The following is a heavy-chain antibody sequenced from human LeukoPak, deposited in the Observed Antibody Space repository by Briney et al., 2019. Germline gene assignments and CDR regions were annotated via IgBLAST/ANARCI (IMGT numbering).Heavy chain of an antibody. CDR1: GFTVSSNY. V-gene: IGHV3-66*01. Sequence: GGSLRLSCAASGFTVSSNYMSWVRQAPGKGLEWVSVIYSGGGTYYADSVKGRFTISRDNSKNTLYLQINSLRAEGTAVYYCARDLGSGFLQFDYWGQGTLVTVSS. CDR3: ARDLGSGFLQFDY. CDR2: IYSGGGT. D-gene: IGHD6-19*01. J-gene: IGHJ4*02.